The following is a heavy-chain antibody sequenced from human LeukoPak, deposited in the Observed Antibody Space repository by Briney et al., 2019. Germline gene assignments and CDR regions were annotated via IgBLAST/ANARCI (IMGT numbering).Heavy chain of an antibody. Sequence: PSETLSLTCAVYGGSFSGYSWSWIRQPPGKGLEWIAEINHSGSTNYNPSLKSRGIISFNTYKKQFSLKLSSIIAADTAAYYCARGPRRYCSGGSCYGNWFDPWGQGTLVTVSS. CDR1: GGSFSGYS. J-gene: IGHJ5*02. V-gene: IGHV4-34*01. D-gene: IGHD2-15*01. CDR3: ARGPRRYCSGGSCYGNWFDP. CDR2: INHSGST.